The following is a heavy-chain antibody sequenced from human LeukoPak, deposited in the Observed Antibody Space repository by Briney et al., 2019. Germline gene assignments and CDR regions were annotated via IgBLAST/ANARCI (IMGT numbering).Heavy chain of an antibody. V-gene: IGHV4-39*01. CDR2: IYYSGST. Sequence: SETLSLTCTVSGGSISSSSYYWGWIRQPPGKGLEWIGSIYYSGSTYYNPSLKSRVTISVDTSKNQFSLKLSSVTAADTAVYYCAKGSYYFDYWGQGTLVTVSP. J-gene: IGHJ4*02. CDR1: GGSISSSSYY. CDR3: AKGSYYFDY.